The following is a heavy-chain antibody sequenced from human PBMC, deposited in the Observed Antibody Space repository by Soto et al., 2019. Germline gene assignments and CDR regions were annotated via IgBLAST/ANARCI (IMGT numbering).Heavy chain of an antibody. V-gene: IGHV3-48*01. J-gene: IGHJ3*01. Sequence: QLVESGGGLVQPGGSLRLSCAASEFTFNTYSMNWVRQAPGKGLEWLSYISPGSDRMFYADSVKGRFAISRDNAKNSLYLQLHSRRAEDTALYYCVRDYRYAFDLWGQGTVVTVSS. CDR3: VRDYRYAFDL. CDR1: EFTFNTYS. D-gene: IGHD3-16*02. CDR2: ISPGSDRM.